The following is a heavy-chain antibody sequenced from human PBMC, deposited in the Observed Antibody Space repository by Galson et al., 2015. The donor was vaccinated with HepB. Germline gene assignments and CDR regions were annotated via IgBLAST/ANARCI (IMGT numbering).Heavy chain of an antibody. J-gene: IGHJ4*02. CDR3: AKGYDSTGYYSFDY. CDR2: VSYDGNLD. D-gene: IGHD3-9*01. CDR1: GFTFSHYG. Sequence: SLRLSCAASGFTFSHYGMHWVRQAPGKGLEWVTVVSYDGNLDHYAESVKGRFTISRDNSRNTLYLQMNSLRAKDTAVYFCAKGYDSTGYYSFDYWGQGTLVTGS. V-gene: IGHV3-30*18.